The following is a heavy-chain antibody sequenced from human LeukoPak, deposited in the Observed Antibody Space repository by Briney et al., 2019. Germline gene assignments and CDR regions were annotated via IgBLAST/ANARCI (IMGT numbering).Heavy chain of an antibody. Sequence: GGSLRLSCAASGFTFSSYGMNWVRQAPGKGLEWVSGISGDAGRTYYADSVKGRFTISRDNSKNTLYLQMNSLGAEDTAVYYCAREESGISIFGVVIFWGQGTLVTVSS. CDR3: AREESGISIFGVVIF. D-gene: IGHD3-3*01. J-gene: IGHJ4*02. CDR1: GFTFSSYG. CDR2: ISGDAGRT. V-gene: IGHV3-23*01.